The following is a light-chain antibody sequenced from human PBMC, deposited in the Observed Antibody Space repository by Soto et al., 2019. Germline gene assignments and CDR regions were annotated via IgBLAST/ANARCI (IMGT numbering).Light chain of an antibody. V-gene: IGKV1-27*01. CDR1: QGVSNY. J-gene: IGKJ1*01. CDR2: AAS. Sequence: DIQMTQSPSSLSASVGDRVTITCRASQGVSNYLAWYHQKPGKVPKLLIYAASTLQSGVPSRFSGSGSGTDFTLTISSLQPEDVATYYCLKYNSAPWTFGQGTKVEIK. CDR3: LKYNSAPWT.